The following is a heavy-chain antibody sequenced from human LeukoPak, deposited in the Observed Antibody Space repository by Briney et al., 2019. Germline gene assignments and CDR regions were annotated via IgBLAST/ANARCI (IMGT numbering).Heavy chain of an antibody. CDR3: ARCKSYNWNDGDWFDP. J-gene: IGHJ5*02. V-gene: IGHV4-34*01. D-gene: IGHD1-1*01. CDR2: INHSGST. CDR1: GGSFSGYY. Sequence: PSETLSLTCAVYGGSFSGYYWSWIRQPPGKGLEWIGEINHSGSTNYNPSLKSRVTISVDTSKNQFSLKLSSVTAADTAVYYCARCKSYNWNDGDWFDPWGQGTLVTVSP.